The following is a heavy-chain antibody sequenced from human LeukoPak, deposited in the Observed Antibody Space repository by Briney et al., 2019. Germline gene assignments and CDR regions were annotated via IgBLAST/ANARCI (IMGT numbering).Heavy chain of an antibody. D-gene: IGHD6-6*01. CDR2: INHSGST. Sequence: SETLSLTCAVYGGSFSGYYWSWIRQPPGKGLEWIGEINHSGSTNYNPSLKSRVTISVDTSKNQFPLKLSSVTAADTAVYYCARDRMTRIATRPYYGMDVWGQGTTVTVSS. V-gene: IGHV4-34*01. CDR1: GGSFSGYY. J-gene: IGHJ6*02. CDR3: ARDRMTRIATRPYYGMDV.